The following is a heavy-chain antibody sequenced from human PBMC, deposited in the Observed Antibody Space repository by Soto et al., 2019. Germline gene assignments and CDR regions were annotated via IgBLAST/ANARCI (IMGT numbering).Heavy chain of an antibody. V-gene: IGHV4-30-2*01. D-gene: IGHD3-10*01. J-gene: IGHJ4*02. CDR2: IHVTGYT. CDR1: GASITSASYS. CDR3: ARGGVLRPSGHVPLAF. Sequence: QLQLQESGSGLVNPSQTLSLPCTVSGASITSASYSWGWVRQAPGKGLEGIGKIHVTGYTAFSPSLKHRGTMSVDTTKNQFSLNVISVTAADTAVYFCARGGVLRPSGHVPLAFWGQGTLVTVSS.